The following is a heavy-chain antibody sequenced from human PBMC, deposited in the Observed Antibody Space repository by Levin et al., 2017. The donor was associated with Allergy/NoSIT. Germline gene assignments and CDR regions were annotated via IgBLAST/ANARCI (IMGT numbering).Heavy chain of an antibody. D-gene: IGHD4-17*01. Sequence: SETLSLTCTVSGGSISSGDYYWSWIRQPPGKGLEWIGYIYYSGSTYYNPSLKSRVTISVDTSKNQFSLKLSSVTAADTAVYYCARDSSYYGDYDGFDYWGQGTLVTVSS. J-gene: IGHJ4*02. CDR3: ARDSSYYGDYDGFDY. V-gene: IGHV4-30-4*01. CDR1: GGSISSGDYY. CDR2: IYYSGST.